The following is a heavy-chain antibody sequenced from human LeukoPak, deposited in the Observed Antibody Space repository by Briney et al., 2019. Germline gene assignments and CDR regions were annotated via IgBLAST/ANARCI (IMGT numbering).Heavy chain of an antibody. V-gene: IGHV4-39*07. CDR2: IYYSGST. CDR1: GGSISSSSYY. Sequence: SETLSLTCTVSGGSISSSSYYWGWIRQPPGKGLEGIGSIYYSGSTYYNPSLKSRVTISVDTSKNQFSLKLSSVTAADTALYYCARRSWLQGAFDIWGQGTMVTVSS. D-gene: IGHD5-12*01. J-gene: IGHJ3*02. CDR3: ARRSWLQGAFDI.